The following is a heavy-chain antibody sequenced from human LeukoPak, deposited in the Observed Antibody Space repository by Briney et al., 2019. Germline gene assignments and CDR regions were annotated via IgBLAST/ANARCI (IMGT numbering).Heavy chain of an antibody. CDR3: ASGWFGELTLGY. J-gene: IGHJ4*02. CDR1: GFTVSSNY. V-gene: IGHV3-66*01. CDR2: IYSGGST. Sequence: PGGSLRLSCAASGFTVSSNYMSWVRQAPGKGLEWVSVIYSGGSTYYADSVKGRFAISRDNSKNTLYLQMNSLRAEDTAVYYCASGWFGELTLGYWGQGTLVTVSS. D-gene: IGHD3-10*01.